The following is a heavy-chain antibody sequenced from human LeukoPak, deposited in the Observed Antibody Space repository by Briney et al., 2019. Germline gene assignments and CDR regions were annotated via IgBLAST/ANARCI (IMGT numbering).Heavy chain of an antibody. D-gene: IGHD2-21*01. CDR1: GFTFSSYW. CDR2: IKQDGSEK. CDR3: AKGKVNHDGALDA. V-gene: IGHV3-7*03. Sequence: GGSLRLSCAASGFTFSSYWMSWVRQAPGKGLEWVANIKQDGSEKYYVDSVKGRFTISRDNAKNSLYLQMNSLRAEDTAVYYCAKGKVNHDGALDAWGQGTLVTVSS. J-gene: IGHJ3*01.